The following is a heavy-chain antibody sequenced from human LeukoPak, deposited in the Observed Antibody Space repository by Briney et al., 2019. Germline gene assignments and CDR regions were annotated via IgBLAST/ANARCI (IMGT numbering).Heavy chain of an antibody. CDR2: LNSDASVT. CDR1: GFTFSIYW. V-gene: IGHV3-74*01. D-gene: IGHD2-21*02. CDR3: VREYCGGDCYTDF. J-gene: IGHJ4*02. Sequence: PGGSLRLSCAASGFTFSIYWMHWVRQTPGQGLEWVSRLNSDASVTTYSDSVKGRFTISRDNAKNTLYLQMDSLRAEDTAFYYCVREYCGGDCYTDFWGQGTLVTVSS.